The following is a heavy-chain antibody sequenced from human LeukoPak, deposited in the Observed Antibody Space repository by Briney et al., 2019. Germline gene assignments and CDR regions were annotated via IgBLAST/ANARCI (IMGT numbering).Heavy chain of an antibody. J-gene: IGHJ4*02. Sequence: GGSLRLSCAASGFTFDDYAMHWVRQAPGKGLEWVSGISWDSGSIGYADSVKGRFTISRDNAKNSLYLQMNSLRAEDTAVYYCAKVISITIFPTYFDYWGQGTLVTVSS. CDR2: ISWDSGSI. V-gene: IGHV3-9*01. D-gene: IGHD3-3*01. CDR1: GFTFDDYA. CDR3: AKVISITIFPTYFDY.